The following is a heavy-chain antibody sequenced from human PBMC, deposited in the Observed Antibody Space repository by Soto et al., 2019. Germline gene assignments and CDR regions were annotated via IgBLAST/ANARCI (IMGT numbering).Heavy chain of an antibody. CDR3: ARERPDGSRLDP. D-gene: IGHD6-13*01. CDR1: GVSIISGGYY. V-gene: IGHV4-30-4*08. CDR2: IYYSGST. Sequence: SETLSLTCTVSGVSIISGGYYWNWIRQHPGKGLEWIGYIYYSGSTYYNPSLKSRVTISVDTSKNQFSLKLSSVTAADTAVYYCARERPDGSRLDPWGQGTLVTVSS. J-gene: IGHJ5*02.